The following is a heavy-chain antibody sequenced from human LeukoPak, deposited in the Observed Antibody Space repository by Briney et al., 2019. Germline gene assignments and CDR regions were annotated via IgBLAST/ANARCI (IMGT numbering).Heavy chain of an antibody. Sequence: SETLSLTCTVSGGFITSNTYYWGWIRQSPGKGLEWIGSIFHSGKTYYNPSLESRITISVDTSKNQFSLKVNSVTAADTAVFYCARHCSTLTCPFDYWGQGALVTVSS. CDR3: ARHCSTLTCPFDY. CDR2: IFHSGKT. CDR1: GGFITSNTYY. D-gene: IGHD2-2*01. V-gene: IGHV4-39*01. J-gene: IGHJ4*02.